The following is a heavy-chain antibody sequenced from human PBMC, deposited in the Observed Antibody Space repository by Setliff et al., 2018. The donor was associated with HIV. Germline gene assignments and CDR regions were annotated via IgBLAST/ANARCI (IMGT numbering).Heavy chain of an antibody. V-gene: IGHV4-31*03. D-gene: IGHD3-10*01. CDR1: GGSINSGGYY. CDR2: THYSGRT. Sequence: TSETLSLTCTVSGGSINSGGYYWSWIRQYPGRGLEWIGYTHYSGRTSYNPSLKSRVSISVDPSKNQFSLKLSSVTAADTAVYYCATGVVMDVWGKGTTVTVSS. J-gene: IGHJ6*03. CDR3: ATGVVMDV.